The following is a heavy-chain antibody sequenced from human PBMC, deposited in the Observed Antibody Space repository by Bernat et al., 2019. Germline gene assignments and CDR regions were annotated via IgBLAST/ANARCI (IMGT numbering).Heavy chain of an antibody. CDR3: ARGDGHFNDAFDI. J-gene: IGHJ3*02. D-gene: IGHD5-24*01. CDR2: ISFDGNKK. V-gene: IGHV3-30*01. Sequence: VQLVESGGGLVQPGGSLRLSCAASGFTFSSYAMHWVRQAPGKGLEWVAVISFDGNKKDYADSVKGRFTVSRDSSKNTLYLQMNSLRIEDTALYYCARGDGHFNDAFDIWGQGTMVTVSS. CDR1: GFTFSSYA.